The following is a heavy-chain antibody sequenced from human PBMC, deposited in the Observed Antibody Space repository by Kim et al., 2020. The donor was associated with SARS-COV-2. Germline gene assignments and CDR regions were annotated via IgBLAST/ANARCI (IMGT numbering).Heavy chain of an antibody. D-gene: IGHD2-2*01. J-gene: IGHJ5*01. CDR3: ARVRPDFRGVPAAINWFYT. CDR1: GGSISSGGYY. Sequence: SETLSLTCTVSGGSISSGGYYWSWIRQHPGKGLEWIGYIYYSGSTYYNPSLKSRVTISVDTSKNQFSLKLSSVTAADTAVYYCARVRPDFRGVPAAINWFYTRGDGKLGTVSS. V-gene: IGHV4-31*03. CDR2: IYYSGST.